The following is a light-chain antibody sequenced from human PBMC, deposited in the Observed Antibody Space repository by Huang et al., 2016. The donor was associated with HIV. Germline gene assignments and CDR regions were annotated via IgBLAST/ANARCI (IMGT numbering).Light chain of an antibody. Sequence: DVVLTQSPLSLPVIFGQPASISCKSNQSLVHSNGNTYLNWFQQRPGQSPRRLIYKVSKRDSGVPDRVSGSGSGTAFTLKISRGQAEDVGVYYCMQQTQWPPWTFGQGTKVEIK. CDR1: QSLVHSNGNTY. CDR3: MQQTQWPPWT. CDR2: KVS. V-gene: IGKV2-30*02. J-gene: IGKJ1*01.